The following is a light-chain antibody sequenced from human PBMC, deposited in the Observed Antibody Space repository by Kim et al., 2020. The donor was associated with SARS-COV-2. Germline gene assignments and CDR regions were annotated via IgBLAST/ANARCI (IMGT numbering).Light chain of an antibody. CDR1: SSNIGSNY. Sequence: PGPRVTVSCSGRSSNIGSNYVYRYQQFPGTAPKLLIPRNDQRPSGVPDRCSGSKSGSSASLAISGLRYEDEADYYCAAWDFSLREVFGGGTQLTVL. CDR3: AAWDFSLREV. J-gene: IGLJ3*02. V-gene: IGLV1-47*01. CDR2: RND.